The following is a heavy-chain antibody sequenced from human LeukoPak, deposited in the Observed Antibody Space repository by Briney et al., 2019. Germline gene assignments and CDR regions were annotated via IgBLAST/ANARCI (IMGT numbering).Heavy chain of an antibody. V-gene: IGHV4-38-2*02. D-gene: IGHD5-18*01. J-gene: IGHJ3*02. CDR1: GYSISSGYY. CDR3: ARAWIQLWLEAFDI. Sequence: PSETLSLTCTVSGYSISSGYYWGWIRQPPGKGLEWIGSIYHSGSTYYNPSLKSRVTISVDTSKNQFSLKLSSVTAADTAVYYCARAWIQLWLEAFDIWGQGTMVTVSS. CDR2: IYHSGST.